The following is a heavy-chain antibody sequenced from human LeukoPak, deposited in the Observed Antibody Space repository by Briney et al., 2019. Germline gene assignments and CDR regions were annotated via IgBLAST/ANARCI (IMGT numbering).Heavy chain of an antibody. CDR1: DASISSNNC. J-gene: IGHJ4*02. V-gene: IGHV4-4*02. D-gene: IGHD4-11*01. CDR2: IYDSGST. Sequence: SETLSLTCAVSDASISSNNCWTWVRQPPGKGLEWIGEIYDSGSTNYNPSLKSRVTISIDKSKKQFSLTLSSMTAADTAVYYCARALDSNYSFEIDYWGQGTLVAVSS. CDR3: ARALDSNYSFEIDY.